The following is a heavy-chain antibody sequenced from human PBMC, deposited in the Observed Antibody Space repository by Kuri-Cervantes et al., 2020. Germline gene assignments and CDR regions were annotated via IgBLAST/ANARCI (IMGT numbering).Heavy chain of an antibody. CDR2: IWFDGSQR. CDR1: GFTFSSYG. D-gene: IGHD3-10*01. Sequence: LSLTCAASGFTFSSYGMHWVRQAPGKGLEWVAVIWFDGSQRYYTDSVKGRVTISRDQSMNTLYLEMNSLRAEDTAVYYCARDRSYGSLDYWGQGTLVTVSS. J-gene: IGHJ4*02. V-gene: IGHV3-33*08. CDR3: ARDRSYGSLDY.